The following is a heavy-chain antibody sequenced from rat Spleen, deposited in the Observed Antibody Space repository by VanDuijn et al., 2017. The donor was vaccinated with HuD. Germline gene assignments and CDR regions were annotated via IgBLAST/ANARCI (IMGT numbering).Heavy chain of an antibody. CDR3: ARNGSGYGVMDA. V-gene: IGHV5-25*01. J-gene: IGHJ4*01. D-gene: IGHD4-3*01. Sequence: EVQLVESGGGLVQPGRSLKLSCAASGFTFSSFAMAWVRQAPKKGLEWVATITSGGSNTYYPDSVKGRFTISRDNAKSTLYLQMDSLRSEDTATYYCARNGSGYGVMDAWGQGASVTVSS. CDR1: GFTFSSFA. CDR2: ITSGGSNT.